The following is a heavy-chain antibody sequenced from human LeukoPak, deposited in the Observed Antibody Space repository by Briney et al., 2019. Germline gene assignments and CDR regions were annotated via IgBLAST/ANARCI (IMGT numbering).Heavy chain of an antibody. CDR1: GGSISSGSYY. CDR2: IYTSGST. V-gene: IGHV4-61*02. Sequence: PSETLSLTCTVSGGSISSGSYYWRWIRQPAGTGLEWIGRIYTSGSTNYNPSLKSRVTISVDTSKNQFSLKLSSVTAADTAVYYCARDFGSSWYGWFDPWGQGTLVTVSS. J-gene: IGHJ5*02. CDR3: ARDFGSSWYGWFDP. D-gene: IGHD6-13*01.